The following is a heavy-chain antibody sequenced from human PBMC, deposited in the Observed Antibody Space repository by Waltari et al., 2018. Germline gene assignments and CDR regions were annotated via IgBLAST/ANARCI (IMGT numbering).Heavy chain of an antibody. Sequence: QLQLQESGPGLVKPSETLSLTCTVSGGSISSSSYYWGWNRQPPGKGLEWIGSIYYRWGTNYNPSLKSRVTISVDTSKNQFSLKLSSVTAADTAVYYCARDRATMIVVPIGGWFDPWGQGTLVTVSS. D-gene: IGHD3-22*01. CDR2: IYYRWGT. J-gene: IGHJ5*02. V-gene: IGHV4-39*07. CDR1: GGSISSSSYY. CDR3: ARDRATMIVVPIGGWFDP.